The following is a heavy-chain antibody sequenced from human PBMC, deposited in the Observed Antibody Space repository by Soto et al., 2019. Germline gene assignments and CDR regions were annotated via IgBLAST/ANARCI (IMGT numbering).Heavy chain of an antibody. CDR1: GYTFTSYG. D-gene: IGHD5-18*01. CDR2: ISAYNGNT. Sequence: GASVKVSCKASGYTFTSYGISWVRQAPGQGLEWMGWISAYNGNTNYAQKLQGRVTMTTDTSTSTAYMELRSLRSDDTAVYYCARRQAGYGTSLPFEYWAQGTLVTVSS. J-gene: IGHJ4*02. V-gene: IGHV1-18*01. CDR3: ARRQAGYGTSLPFEY.